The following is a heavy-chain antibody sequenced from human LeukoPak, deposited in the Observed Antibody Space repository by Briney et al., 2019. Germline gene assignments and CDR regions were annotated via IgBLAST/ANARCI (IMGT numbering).Heavy chain of an antibody. J-gene: IGHJ5*02. CDR3: ARCGDRSGHGPMDP. CDR1: GFTFNTYA. Sequence: GGSLRLSCAASGFTFNTYAMKWVRQAPGKGLEWVAVISYDGSNKFYADSVEGRFTVSRDNSKHTLYLQMNSLRAEDTAVYYCARCGDRSGHGPMDPWGQGTLVTVSS. V-gene: IGHV3-30-3*01. D-gene: IGHD3-3*01. CDR2: ISYDGSNK.